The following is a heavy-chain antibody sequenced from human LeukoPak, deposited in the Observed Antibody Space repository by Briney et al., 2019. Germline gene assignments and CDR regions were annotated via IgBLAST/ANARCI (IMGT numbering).Heavy chain of an antibody. V-gene: IGHV1-69*13. CDR1: GGTFSSYA. D-gene: IGHD3-22*01. CDR3: ARDKVTDSTGYYGPPGPGSSFDI. J-gene: IGHJ3*02. CDR2: IIPIFGTA. Sequence: SVKVSCTASGGTFSSYAISWVRQAPGQGLEWMGGIIPIFGTANYAQKFQGRVTITADESTSTAYMELSSLRSEDTAVYYCARDKVTDSTGYYGPPGPGSSFDIWGQGTMVTVSS.